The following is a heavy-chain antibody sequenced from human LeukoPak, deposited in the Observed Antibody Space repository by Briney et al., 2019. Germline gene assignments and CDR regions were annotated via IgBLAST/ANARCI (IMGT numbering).Heavy chain of an antibody. CDR2: IRYDGSDK. V-gene: IGHV3-30*02. Sequence: PGGSLRLSCAASGFTFSSYGMHWVRQAPGKGLEWVAFIRYDGSDKYYADSVKGRFTISRDNSKNTLYLQMNSLRAEDTAVYYCARPRRDVWGRNYYFDYWGQGTLVTVSS. CDR1: GFTFSSYG. J-gene: IGHJ4*02. CDR3: ARPRRDVWGRNYYFDY. D-gene: IGHD3-16*01.